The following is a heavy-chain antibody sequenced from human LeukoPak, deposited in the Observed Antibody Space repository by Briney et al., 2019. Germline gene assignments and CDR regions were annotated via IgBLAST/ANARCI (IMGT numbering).Heavy chain of an antibody. Sequence: SQTLSLTCAVSGGSISSGGYSWSWIRQPPGKGLEWIGYIYYSGSTYYNPSLKSRVTISVDRSKNQFSLKLSSVTAADTAVYCCARAIRYCSSTSCYSEDWYFDLWGRGTLVTVSS. CDR3: ARAIRYCSSTSCYSEDWYFDL. CDR1: GGSISSGGYS. CDR2: IYYSGST. J-gene: IGHJ2*01. V-gene: IGHV4-30-2*01. D-gene: IGHD2-2*02.